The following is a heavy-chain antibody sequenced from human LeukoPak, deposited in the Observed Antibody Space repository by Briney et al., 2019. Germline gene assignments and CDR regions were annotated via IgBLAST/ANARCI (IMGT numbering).Heavy chain of an antibody. D-gene: IGHD5-18*01. CDR1: GFTFSSYW. J-gene: IGHJ4*02. CDR2: IKQDGSEK. CDR3: ARWSVDTAIGKLDY. Sequence: GGSLRLSCAASGFTFSSYWMSWVRQAPGKGLEWVANIKQDGSEKYYVDSVKGRFTISRDNAKNSLYLQMNSLRAEDTAVYYCARWSVDTAIGKLDYWGQGTLVTVSS. V-gene: IGHV3-7*01.